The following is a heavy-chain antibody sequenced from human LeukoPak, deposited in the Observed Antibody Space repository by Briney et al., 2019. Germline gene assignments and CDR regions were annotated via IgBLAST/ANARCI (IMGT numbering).Heavy chain of an antibody. V-gene: IGHV1-18*01. CDR1: GYTFTSYG. D-gene: IGHD6-19*01. Sequence: GASVKVSCKASGYTFTSYGIGWVRQAPGQGLEWMGWISAYNGNTNYAQKLQGRVTMTTDTSTSTAYMELRSLRSDDTAVYYCARDEDSSGAGYYYYYGMDVWGQGTTVTVSS. CDR2: ISAYNGNT. J-gene: IGHJ6*02. CDR3: ARDEDSSGAGYYYYYGMDV.